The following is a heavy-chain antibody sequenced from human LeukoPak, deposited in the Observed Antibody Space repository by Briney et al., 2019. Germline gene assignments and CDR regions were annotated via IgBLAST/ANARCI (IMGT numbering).Heavy chain of an antibody. CDR2: IYYSGST. D-gene: IGHD3-22*01. Sequence: SQTLSLTCTVSGGSISSGDYYWSWIRQPPGKGLEWIGYIYYSGSTYYNPSLKSRVTISVDTSKNQFSLKLSSVTAADTAVYYCARSGRHYYDSSGYYPPDAFDIWGQGTMVTVSS. CDR1: GGSISSGDYY. J-gene: IGHJ3*02. V-gene: IGHV4-30-4*01. CDR3: ARSGRHYYDSSGYYPPDAFDI.